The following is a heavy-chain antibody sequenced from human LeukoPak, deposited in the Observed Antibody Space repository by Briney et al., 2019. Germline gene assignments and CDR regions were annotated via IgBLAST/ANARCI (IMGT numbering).Heavy chain of an antibody. CDR1: GFTVSSNY. Sequence: PGGSLRLSCAASGFTVSSNYMSWVRQAPGKGLEWVSVIYTGGYTYYADSVKGRFTISRDSSKNTLYLQVNSLRAEDTAVYYCAKTGNPATGDYWGQGTLVTVSS. CDR3: AKTGNPATGDY. D-gene: IGHD1-1*01. V-gene: IGHV3-53*01. J-gene: IGHJ4*02. CDR2: IYTGGYT.